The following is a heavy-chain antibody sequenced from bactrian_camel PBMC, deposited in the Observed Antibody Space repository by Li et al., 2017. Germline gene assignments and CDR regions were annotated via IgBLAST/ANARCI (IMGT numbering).Heavy chain of an antibody. D-gene: IGHD1*01. V-gene: IGHV3S1*01. Sequence: VQLVESGGGLVQPGGSLRLSCEASGFTFSSYWMYWVRQAPGKGLEWVPSVTKGGETTGYADSVKGRATISRDNGLNTLWLKLTNLQLEDTAMYFCARTLSTNWVDYGYWGQGTQVTVS. CDR2: VTKGGETT. CDR3: ARTLSTNWVDYGY. J-gene: IGHJ6*01. CDR1: GFTFSSYW.